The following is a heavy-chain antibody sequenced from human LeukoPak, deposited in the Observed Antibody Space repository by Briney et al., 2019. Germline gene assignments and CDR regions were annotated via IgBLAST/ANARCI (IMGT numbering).Heavy chain of an antibody. V-gene: IGHV5-51*01. J-gene: IGHJ4*02. Sequence: GESLKISCNASGYXFTKYWIGWVRQMSGKGLEWMGIIYPTDSDTRYGPSSQGQVTISADTSISTAYLQWSSLQASDTAMYYCVRLFSNWSDGGVDQWGQGTLVTVSS. CDR2: IYPTDSDT. CDR1: GYXFTKYW. CDR3: VRLFSNWSDGGVDQ. D-gene: IGHD1-1*01.